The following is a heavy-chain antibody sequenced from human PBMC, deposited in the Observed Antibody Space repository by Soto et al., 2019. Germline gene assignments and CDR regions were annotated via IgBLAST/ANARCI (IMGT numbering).Heavy chain of an antibody. Sequence: SETLSLTXTVSGGSISSSSYYWGWIRQPPGKGLEWIGSIYYSGSTYYNPSLKSRVTISVDTSKNQFSLKLSSVTAADTAVYYCARSLDYGDPSDYWGQGTLVTVSS. CDR3: ARSLDYGDPSDY. D-gene: IGHD4-17*01. CDR1: GGSISSSSYY. V-gene: IGHV4-39*01. CDR2: IYYSGST. J-gene: IGHJ4*02.